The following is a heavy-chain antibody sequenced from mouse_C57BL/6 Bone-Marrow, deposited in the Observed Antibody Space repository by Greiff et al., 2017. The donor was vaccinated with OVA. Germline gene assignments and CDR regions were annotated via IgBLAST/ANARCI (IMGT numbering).Heavy chain of an antibody. J-gene: IGHJ3*01. CDR2: ISDGGSYT. CDR1: GFTFSSYA. Sequence: EVQGVESGGGLVKPGGSLKLSCAASGFTFSSYAMSWVRQTPEKRLEWVATISDGGSYTYYPDNVKGRFTISRDNAKNNLYLQMSHLKSEDTAMYYCARDDSSGYPWFAYWGQGTLVTVSA. CDR3: ARDDSSGYPWFAY. D-gene: IGHD3-2*02. V-gene: IGHV5-4*01.